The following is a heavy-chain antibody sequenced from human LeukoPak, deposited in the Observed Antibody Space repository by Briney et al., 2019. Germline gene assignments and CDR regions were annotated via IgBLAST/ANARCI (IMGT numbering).Heavy chain of an antibody. CDR2: MSYSEST. D-gene: IGHD6-19*01. CDR1: GDSVTNYY. CDR3: ARGIAVAGRSPDYFDY. Sequence: PSETLSLTCTVSGDSVTNYYWSWVQQPPGKGLQWIGYMSYSESTNYSPSLKSRVTISIDTSKNQFSLRLNSVTATDTAVYYCARGIAVAGRSPDYFDYWGQGALVTVSS. V-gene: IGHV4-59*02. J-gene: IGHJ4*02.